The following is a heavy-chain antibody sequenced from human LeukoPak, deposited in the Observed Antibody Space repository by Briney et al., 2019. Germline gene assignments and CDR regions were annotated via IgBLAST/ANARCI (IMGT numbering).Heavy chain of an antibody. D-gene: IGHD1-26*01. Sequence: ASVKVSCKASGYTFTSYDINWVRQATGQGLEWMGWMNPNSGNTGYAQKSQGRVTITRNTSISTAYMELSSLRSEDTAVYYCARALYSGSYYADYWGQGTLVTVSS. CDR3: ARALYSGSYYADY. CDR1: GYTFTSYD. J-gene: IGHJ4*02. V-gene: IGHV1-8*03. CDR2: MNPNSGNT.